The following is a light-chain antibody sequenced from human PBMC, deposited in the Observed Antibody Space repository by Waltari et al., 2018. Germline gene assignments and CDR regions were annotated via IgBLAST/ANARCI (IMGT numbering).Light chain of an antibody. CDR2: SAS. CDR1: QGIRND. Sequence: AIQMTQSPSSLSASVGDRITITCRASQGIRNDLGWYQQKPGTAPKLLIYSASNLQRGVPSRFSGSGSGTDFTLTISSLQPEDFATYYCLQDYDYPYTFGQGTKLEI. V-gene: IGKV1-6*01. J-gene: IGKJ2*01. CDR3: LQDYDYPYT.